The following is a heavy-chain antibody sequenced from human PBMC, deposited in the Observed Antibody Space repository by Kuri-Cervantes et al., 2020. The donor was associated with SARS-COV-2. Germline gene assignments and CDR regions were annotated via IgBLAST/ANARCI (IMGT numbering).Heavy chain of an antibody. J-gene: IGHJ6*02. Sequence: GGSLRLSCAASGFTFDDYAMHWVRQAPGKGLEWVSLISWDGGSTYYVDSVKGRFTISGDISKNSLYLQMNSLRAEDTALYYCAKSPNYYYYGMDVWGQGTTVTVSS. CDR3: AKSPNYYYYGMDV. CDR2: ISWDGGST. V-gene: IGHV3-43D*04. CDR1: GFTFDDYA.